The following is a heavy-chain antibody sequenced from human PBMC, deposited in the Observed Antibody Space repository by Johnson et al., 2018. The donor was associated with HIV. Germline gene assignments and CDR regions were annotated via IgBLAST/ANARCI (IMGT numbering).Heavy chain of an antibody. CDR1: GFTVSSNY. D-gene: IGHD7-27*01. CDR2: IYSGGNT. Sequence: VQLVESGGGLIQPGGSLRLSCAASGFTVSSNYMSWVRQAPGKGLEWVSVIYSGGNTYYADSVKGRFSISRDNVKNSLHLQMDSLRAEDTALYYCARDPSTQDSRLTGDFGAFDIWGQGTMVVVSS. CDR3: ARDPSTQDSRLTGDFGAFDI. J-gene: IGHJ3*02. V-gene: IGHV3-53*01.